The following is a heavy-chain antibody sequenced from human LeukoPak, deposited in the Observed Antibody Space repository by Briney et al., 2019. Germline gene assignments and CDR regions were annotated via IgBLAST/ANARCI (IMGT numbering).Heavy chain of an antibody. J-gene: IGHJ4*02. CDR2: ISSSSSYI. CDR1: GFTFSSYS. CDR3: ARSSSSWYEFDY. V-gene: IGHV3-21*01. D-gene: IGHD6-13*01. Sequence: HPGGSLRLSCAASGFTFSSYSMNWVRQAPGKGLEWVSSISSSSSYIYYADSVKGRFTISRDNAKNSLYLQMNSLRAEDTAVYYCARSSSSWYEFDYWGQGTLVTVSS.